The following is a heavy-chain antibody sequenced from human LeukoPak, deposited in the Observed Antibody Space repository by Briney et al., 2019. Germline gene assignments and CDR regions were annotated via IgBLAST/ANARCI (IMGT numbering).Heavy chain of an antibody. CDR1: GFTFNNYW. V-gene: IGHV3-74*01. CDR2: INSDGSST. D-gene: IGHD5-12*01. Sequence: GGSLRLSCAASGFTFNNYWMHWVRQAPGKGLVWVPRINSDGSSTNYADSVRGRFTISRDNAKKTLYLQLNSLRADDTGVYYCARVAYYYYGMDVWGQGTTVIVSS. CDR3: ARVAYYYYGMDV. J-gene: IGHJ6*02.